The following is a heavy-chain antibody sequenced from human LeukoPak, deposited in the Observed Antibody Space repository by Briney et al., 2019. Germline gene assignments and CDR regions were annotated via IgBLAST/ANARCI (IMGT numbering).Heavy chain of an antibody. D-gene: IGHD3-22*01. J-gene: IGHJ4*02. CDR2: ISSSSYI. CDR3: ARAEYYYDSSGYYQTALIDY. V-gene: IGHV3-21*01. Sequence: GGSLRLSCAASGFTFSSYSMNWVRQAPGKGLEWVSSISSSSYIYYADSVKGRFTISRDNAKNSLYLQMNSLRAEDTAVYYCARAEYYYDSSGYYQTALIDYWGQGTLVTVSS. CDR1: GFTFSSYS.